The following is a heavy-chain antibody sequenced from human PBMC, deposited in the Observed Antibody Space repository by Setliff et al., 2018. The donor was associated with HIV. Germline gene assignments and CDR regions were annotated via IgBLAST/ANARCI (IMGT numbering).Heavy chain of an antibody. CDR3: ARRAVQDGSVTSSNWFES. D-gene: IGHD2-2*01. J-gene: IGHJ5*01. CDR1: GGAISGCGYY. CDR2: IYGGGST. Sequence: PSETLSLTCSVSGGAISGCGYYWSWIRQPPGKALEWIGYIYGGGSTGYNPSLTSRVTMSADTPNNRFALKLSSVTAADTAVYYCARRAVQDGSVTSSNWFESWGQGTLVTVSS. V-gene: IGHV4-30-4*01.